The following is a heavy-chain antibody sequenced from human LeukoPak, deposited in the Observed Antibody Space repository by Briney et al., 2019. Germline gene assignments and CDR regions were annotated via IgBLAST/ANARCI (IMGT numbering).Heavy chain of an antibody. J-gene: IGHJ6*02. V-gene: IGHV3-21*01. Sequence: GGSLRLSCAASGFTFSSYSMNWVRQAPGKGLEWVSSISSSSSYIYYADSVKGRFTISRDNAKNSLYLQMNSLRAEDTAVYYCARVGNMAVYYYGMDVWGQGTTVTASS. CDR2: ISSSSSYI. D-gene: IGHD2/OR15-2a*01. CDR3: ARVGNMAVYYYGMDV. CDR1: GFTFSSYS.